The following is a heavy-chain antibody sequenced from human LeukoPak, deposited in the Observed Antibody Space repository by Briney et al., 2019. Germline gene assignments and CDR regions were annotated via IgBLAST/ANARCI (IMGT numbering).Heavy chain of an antibody. V-gene: IGHV4-59*08. J-gene: IGHJ5*02. D-gene: IGHD3-10*01. CDR3: ARRAVTMLDP. Sequence: SETLSLTCTVSGGSISSYYWSWIRQPPGKGLEWIADIYYSGSTNYNPSLKSRVTISVDTSKNQFSLKLSSVTAADTAVYYCARRAVTMLDPWGQGTLVTVSS. CDR2: IYYSGST. CDR1: GGSISSYY.